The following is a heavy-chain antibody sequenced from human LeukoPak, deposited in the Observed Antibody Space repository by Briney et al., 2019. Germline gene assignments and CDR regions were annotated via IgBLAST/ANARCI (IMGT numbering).Heavy chain of an antibody. D-gene: IGHD4-17*01. CDR2: ISSSGNII. J-gene: IGHJ3*02. V-gene: IGHV3-11*01. CDR1: GFTFSDYY. Sequence: GGSLRLSCAASGFTFSDYYMSWIRQAPGKGLEWVSYISSSGNIIYSADSVKGRFTISRDNAKNSLYLQINSLRAEDTAVYYCAREDDYGDRGDAFDIWGQGTMVTVSS. CDR3: AREDDYGDRGDAFDI.